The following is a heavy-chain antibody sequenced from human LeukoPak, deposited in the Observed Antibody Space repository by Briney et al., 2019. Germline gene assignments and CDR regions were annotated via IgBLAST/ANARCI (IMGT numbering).Heavy chain of an antibody. Sequence: PSETLSLTCTVSGGSINNYYWSWVRQPPGKGLEWIGYIYYSGRTNYNPSLKCRVTISVDTSENQFSLKLSSVTAADTALYYCARHSPRTNWVFDYWGQGTLVTVSS. D-gene: IGHD7-27*01. CDR3: ARHSPRTNWVFDY. CDR2: IYYSGRT. J-gene: IGHJ4*02. CDR1: GGSINNYY. V-gene: IGHV4-59*08.